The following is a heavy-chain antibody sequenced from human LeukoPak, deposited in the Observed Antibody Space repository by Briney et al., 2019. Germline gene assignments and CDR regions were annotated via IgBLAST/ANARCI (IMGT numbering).Heavy chain of an antibody. CDR1: GGSISSYY. J-gene: IGHJ3*02. D-gene: IGHD3-10*01. V-gene: IGHV4-4*07. CDR2: IYTSGST. CDR3: ARGHRFGESAHAFDI. Sequence: SETLSRTCTGSGGSISSYYWSWIRQPAGKGLEWIGRIYTSGSTNYNPSLKGRVTMSVDTSKNQFSLMLSSVTAADTAVYYCARGHRFGESAHAFDIWGQGTMVTVSS.